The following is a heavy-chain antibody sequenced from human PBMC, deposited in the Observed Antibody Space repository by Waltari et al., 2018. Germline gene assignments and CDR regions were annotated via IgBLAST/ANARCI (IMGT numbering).Heavy chain of an antibody. J-gene: IGHJ4*02. CDR3: TRDGRYSSGWPVLDY. D-gene: IGHD6-19*01. Sequence: EVQLVESGGGLVQPGRSLRLSCTASGFTFGDYAMSWFRQAPGKGLEWVGFIRSKAYGGTTEYAASVKGRFTISRDDSKSIAYLQMNSLKTEDTAVYYCTRDGRYSSGWPVLDYWGQGTLVTVSS. CDR2: IRSKAYGGTT. CDR1: GFTFGDYA. V-gene: IGHV3-49*03.